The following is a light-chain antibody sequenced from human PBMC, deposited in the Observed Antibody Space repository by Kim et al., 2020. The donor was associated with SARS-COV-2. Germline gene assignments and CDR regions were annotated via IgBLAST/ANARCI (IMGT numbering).Light chain of an antibody. CDR1: QSLSSF. CDR3: QQRSIWPET. Sequence: EIVLTQSPATLSLSPGERATLSCRASQSLSSFLAWYQQKPGQAPRLLIYDASERATGTPVRFSGSGSGTEFTLTISSLQPEDFAVYYCQQRSIWPETFGQGTKLEI. CDR2: DAS. V-gene: IGKV3-11*01. J-gene: IGKJ2*01.